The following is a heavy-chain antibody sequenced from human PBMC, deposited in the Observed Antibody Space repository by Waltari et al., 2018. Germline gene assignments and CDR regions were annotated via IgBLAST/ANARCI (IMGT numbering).Heavy chain of an antibody. CDR2: VYTSDKA. D-gene: IGHD2-2*01. CDR1: GGSINNYY. J-gene: IGHJ3*02. V-gene: IGHV4-4*07. CDR3: ATIPSGGPAARGAFDI. Sequence: QVQLQESGPGLVKPSETLSLTCTVSGGSINNYYWSWIRQPAGTGLEWIGRVYTSDKANYNPTRKSRVAMSVDTSKNQFSLRLNSVTAADTAVYYCATIPSGGPAARGAFDIWGQGTMVTVSS.